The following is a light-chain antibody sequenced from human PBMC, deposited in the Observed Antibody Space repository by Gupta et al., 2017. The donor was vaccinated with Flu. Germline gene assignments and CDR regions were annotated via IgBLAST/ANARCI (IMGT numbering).Light chain of an antibody. CDR3: NSRDSSDNHQAV. CDR2: AKS. V-gene: IGLV3-19*01. CDR1: SLRSSY. J-gene: IGLJ2*01. Sequence: SSELTQDLAVSVALGQTVRITCQGDSLRSSYASWYQQKPGQAPVLVIYAKSNRPSGIPDRFSGSSSGNTASLTITGAQAEDEADYYCNSRDSSDNHQAVFGGGTKLTVL.